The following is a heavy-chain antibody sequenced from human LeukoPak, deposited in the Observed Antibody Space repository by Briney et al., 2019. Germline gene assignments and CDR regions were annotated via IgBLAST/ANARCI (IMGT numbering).Heavy chain of an antibody. CDR2: VRSKSNGYAT. V-gene: IGHV3-73*01. Sequence: GGPLRLSCVASGFTFSGSPMHWVRQASGKGLEWVGRVRSKSNGYATAYAASVKGRFTISRDDSKNTAYLQMNSLKTEDTAIYYCTRINPTTGSYHDAFDIWGQGTMVTVSS. D-gene: IGHD3-16*02. CDR1: GFTFSGSP. J-gene: IGHJ3*02. CDR3: TRINPTTGSYHDAFDI.